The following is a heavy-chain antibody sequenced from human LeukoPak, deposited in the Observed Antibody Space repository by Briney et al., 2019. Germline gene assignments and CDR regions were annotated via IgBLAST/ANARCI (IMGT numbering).Heavy chain of an antibody. CDR3: ARVPSYYYGSGSRFDY. Sequence: SETLSLTCAVYGGSFSGYYWSWIRQPPGKGLEWIGEINHSGSTNHNPSLKSRVTISVDTSKNQFSLKMRSVTAADTAVYYCARVPSYYYGSGSRFDYWGQGTLVTVSS. CDR2: INHSGST. V-gene: IGHV4-34*01. CDR1: GGSFSGYY. J-gene: IGHJ4*02. D-gene: IGHD3-10*01.